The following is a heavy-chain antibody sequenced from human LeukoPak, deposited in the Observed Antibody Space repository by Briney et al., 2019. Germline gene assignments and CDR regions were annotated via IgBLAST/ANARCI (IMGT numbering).Heavy chain of an antibody. J-gene: IGHJ6*02. CDR2: ISCDGSSK. Sequence: PGGSLRLSCAASRFTFSTYGMHWARQAPGKGLEWVAVISCDGSSKFHADSVKGRFTIPRDNSKDTLYLQMNSLRAEDPAVYYCARDLVPGPHYYYGMDVWGQGTTVTVSS. CDR3: ARDLVPGPHYYYGMDV. CDR1: RFTFSTYG. D-gene: IGHD6-19*01. V-gene: IGHV3-30*03.